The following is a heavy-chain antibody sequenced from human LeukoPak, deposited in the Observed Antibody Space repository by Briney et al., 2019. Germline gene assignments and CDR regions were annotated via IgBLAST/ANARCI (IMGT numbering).Heavy chain of an antibody. CDR2: ISYDGSNE. J-gene: IGHJ3*02. Sequence: GGSLRLSCAASGFTFSRYAMHWVRQAPGKGLEWVAVISYDGSNEYYADSVKGRFTISRDNSKNTLYLQMNSLRPEDTAVYYCAREAEAFDIWGQVTMVTVSS. V-gene: IGHV3-30-3*01. CDR1: GFTFSRYA. CDR3: AREAEAFDI.